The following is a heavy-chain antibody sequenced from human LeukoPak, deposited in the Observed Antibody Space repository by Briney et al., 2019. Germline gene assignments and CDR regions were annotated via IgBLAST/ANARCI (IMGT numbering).Heavy chain of an antibody. V-gene: IGHV4-59*12. CDR3: AREKDVDTAMVKYFDY. J-gene: IGHJ4*02. Sequence: SETLSLTCTVSGGSISSYYWSWIRQPPGKGLEWIGYIYYSGSTNYNPSLKSRVTISVDTSKNQFSLKLSSVTAADTAVYYCAREKDVDTAMVKYFDYWGQGTLVTVSS. D-gene: IGHD5-18*01. CDR1: GGSISSYY. CDR2: IYYSGST.